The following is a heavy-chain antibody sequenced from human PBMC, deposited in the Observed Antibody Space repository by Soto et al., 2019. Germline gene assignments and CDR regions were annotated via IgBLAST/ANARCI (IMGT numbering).Heavy chain of an antibody. CDR2: IYYSGST. J-gene: IGHJ5*02. D-gene: IGHD6-19*01. CDR1: GGSISSSGYY. Sequence: SETLSLTCTVSGGSISSSGYYWGWIRQPPGKGLEWIGSIYYSGSTYYNPSLKSRVTISVDTSKNQFSLKLSSVTAADTAVYYCARGGAVAPWGQGTLVTVSS. CDR3: ARGGAVAP. V-gene: IGHV4-39*01.